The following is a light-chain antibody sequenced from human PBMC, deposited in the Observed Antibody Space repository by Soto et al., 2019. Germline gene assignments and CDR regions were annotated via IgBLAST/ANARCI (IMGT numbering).Light chain of an antibody. J-gene: IGKJ1*01. V-gene: IGKV3-20*01. Sequence: ENVLTQSPGTLSLSPGEEATLSCRASQSVNNNYLAWYQQIPGQPPRLLIYGASSRATGIPDRFSGRGSGTDFTLTISRLEPEDFSVYYCQQYATSPRTFGQGTNVAIK. CDR2: GAS. CDR3: QQYATSPRT. CDR1: QSVNNNY.